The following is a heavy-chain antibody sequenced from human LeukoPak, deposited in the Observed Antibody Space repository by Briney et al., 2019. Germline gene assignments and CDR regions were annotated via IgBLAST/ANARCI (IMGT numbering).Heavy chain of an antibody. CDR2: IYYSGTT. CDR1: GGSISSYY. CDR3: ARVGVDYSGNIIKYYFDY. V-gene: IGHV4-59*01. J-gene: IGHJ4*02. D-gene: IGHD4-23*01. Sequence: SETLSLTCTVSGGSISSYYWSWIRQSPGKGLEWIGYIYYSGTTNYNPSLKSRVIISVDTSKNQFSLKLSPVIAADTAVYYCARVGVDYSGNIIKYYFDYWGQGTLVTVSS.